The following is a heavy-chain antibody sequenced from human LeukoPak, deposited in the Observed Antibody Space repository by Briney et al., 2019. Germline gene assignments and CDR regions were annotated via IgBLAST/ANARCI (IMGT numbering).Heavy chain of an antibody. J-gene: IGHJ5*02. Sequence: PGGSLRLSCVASGFYFSGNWMSWVRQAPGKGLECVANINVDGSETYYVDSVKGRFTISRDNARSSLYLQLNSLRAEDTGVYYCTTIVSPLDRWGRGTLVTASS. CDR1: GFYFSGNW. CDR2: INVDGSET. CDR3: TTIVSPLDR. V-gene: IGHV3-7*01. D-gene: IGHD2-21*01.